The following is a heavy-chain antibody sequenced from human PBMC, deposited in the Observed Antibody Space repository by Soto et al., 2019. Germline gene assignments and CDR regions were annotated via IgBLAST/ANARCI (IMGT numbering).Heavy chain of an antibody. CDR1: GGTVSSYA. D-gene: IGHD3-10*01. J-gene: IGHJ4*02. CDR2: FIPIFVSA. Sequence: QLHLVQSGAEVKKAGSSVKVSCKASGGTVSSYAITWVRQAPGKGPEWMGVFIPIFVSAHYAPKFQGRITITADESTSTAYMELSCLTSEDTAIYYCARDVSSDTTGFRGYDLWGQGTQVTVSS. V-gene: IGHV1-69*01. CDR3: ARDVSSDTTGFRGYDL.